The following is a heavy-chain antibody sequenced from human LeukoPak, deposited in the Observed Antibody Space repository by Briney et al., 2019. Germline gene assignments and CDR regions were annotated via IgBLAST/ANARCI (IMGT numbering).Heavy chain of an antibody. CDR1: GYTCTSYD. CDR2: MNPDSGNT. D-gene: IGHD3-10*01. CDR3: ARRYDSGSYHLPH. Sequence: VASVKVSCKASGYTCTSYDINWVRQAAGQGLEWMGWMNPDSGNTGYAQKFQGRITMARNTSISTAYMELSSLTSEDTAVYYCARRYDSGSYHLPHWGQGTLVTVSS. V-gene: IGHV1-8*01. J-gene: IGHJ4*02.